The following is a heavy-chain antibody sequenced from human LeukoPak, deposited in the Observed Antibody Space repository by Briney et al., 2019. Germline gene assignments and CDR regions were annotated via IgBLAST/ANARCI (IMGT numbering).Heavy chain of an antibody. V-gene: IGHV1-69*06. D-gene: IGHD3-9*01. J-gene: IGHJ6*04. CDR1: GGTFGSYA. Sequence: ASVKASCKASGGTFGSYAISWVRQAPGQGLEWMGGIIPIFGTANYAQKFQGRVTITADKSTSTAYMELSSLRSEDTAVYYCARGPYYDILTGWNGMDVWGKGTTVTVSS. CDR2: IIPIFGTA. CDR3: ARGPYYDILTGWNGMDV.